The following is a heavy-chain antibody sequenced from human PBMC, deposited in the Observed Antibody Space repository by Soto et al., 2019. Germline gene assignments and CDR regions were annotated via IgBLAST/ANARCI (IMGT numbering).Heavy chain of an antibody. V-gene: IGHV1-69*13. CDR3: ASLVDSSGYHYYYYGMDV. D-gene: IGHD3-22*01. CDR1: GGTFSSYA. CDR2: IIPIFGTA. Sequence: SVKVSCKASGGTFSSYAISWVRQAPGQGLEWMGGIIPIFGTANYAQKFQGRVTITADESTSTAYMELSSLRSEDTAVYYCASLVDSSGYHYYYYGMDVCGQGTTVTVSS. J-gene: IGHJ6*02.